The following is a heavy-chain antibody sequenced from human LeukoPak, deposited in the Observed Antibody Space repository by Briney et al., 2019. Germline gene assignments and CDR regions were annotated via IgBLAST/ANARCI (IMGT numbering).Heavy chain of an antibody. V-gene: IGHV4-59*08. D-gene: IGHD3-3*01. J-gene: IGHJ5*02. CDR1: GGSISSYY. CDR2: IYYSGST. Sequence: SETLSLTCTVSGGSISSYYWSWIRQPPGKGLEWIGYIYYSGSTNYNPSLKSRVTISVDTSKNQFSLKLSSVTAADTAVYYCARHARYDFWSGYHRDYNWFDPWGQGTLVTVSS. CDR3: ARHARYDFWSGYHRDYNWFDP.